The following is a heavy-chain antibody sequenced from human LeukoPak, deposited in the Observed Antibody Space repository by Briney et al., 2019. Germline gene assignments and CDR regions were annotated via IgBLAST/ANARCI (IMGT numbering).Heavy chain of an antibody. V-gene: IGHV4-59*01. CDR3: ARVGVVPAAMRYYYYYMDD. D-gene: IGHD2-2*01. J-gene: IGHJ6*03. Sequence: SETLSLTCTVSGGSISSYYWSWIRQPPGKGLEWIGYIYYSGSTNYNPSLKSRVTISVDTSKNQFSLKLSSVTAADTAVYYCARVGVVPAAMRYYYYYMDDWGKGTTVTVSS. CDR2: IYYSGST. CDR1: GGSISSYY.